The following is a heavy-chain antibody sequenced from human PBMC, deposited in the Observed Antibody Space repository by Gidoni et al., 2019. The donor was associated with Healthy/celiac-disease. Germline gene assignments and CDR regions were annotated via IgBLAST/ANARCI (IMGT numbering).Heavy chain of an antibody. D-gene: IGHD5-18*01. CDR1: GFPFSSYA. CDR2: ISGSGGST. CDR3: AKAEGDTAIPFDY. V-gene: IGHV3-23*01. J-gene: IGHJ4*02. Sequence: EVQLLESGGGLVQPGGSLRLSCAASGFPFSSYAMSWVRQAPGKGLEWVSVISGSGGSTYYADSVKGRFTISRDNSKNTLYLQMNSLRAEDTAVYYCAKAEGDTAIPFDYWGQGTLVTVSS.